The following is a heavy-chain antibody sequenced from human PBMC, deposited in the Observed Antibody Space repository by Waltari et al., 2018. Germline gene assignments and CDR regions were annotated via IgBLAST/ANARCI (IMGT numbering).Heavy chain of an antibody. J-gene: IGHJ6*03. CDR2: INHSGST. CDR1: GGSFSGYY. D-gene: IGHD5-12*01. CDR3: ARGRDGYNHYYYYYMDV. V-gene: IGHV4-34*01. Sequence: QVQLQQWGAGLLKPSETLSLTCAVYGGSFSGYYWSWIRQPPGKGLEWIGEINHSGSTNYNPALKSRVTISVDTSKNQFSLKLSSVTAADTAVYYCARGRDGYNHYYYYYMDVWGKGTTVTVSS.